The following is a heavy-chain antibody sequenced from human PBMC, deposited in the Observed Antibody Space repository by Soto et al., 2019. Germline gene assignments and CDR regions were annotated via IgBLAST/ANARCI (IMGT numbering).Heavy chain of an antibody. J-gene: IGHJ3*02. CDR2: ISGSGGST. CDR3: AKDAPQINYSSGWRAFDI. CDR1: GFTFSSYA. D-gene: IGHD6-19*01. Sequence: GGSLRLSCAASGFTFSSYAMSWVRQAPGKGLEWVSAISGSGGSTYYADSVKGRFTISRDNSKNTLYLQMNSLRAEDTAVYYCAKDAPQINYSSGWRAFDIWGQGTMVTVSS. V-gene: IGHV3-23*01.